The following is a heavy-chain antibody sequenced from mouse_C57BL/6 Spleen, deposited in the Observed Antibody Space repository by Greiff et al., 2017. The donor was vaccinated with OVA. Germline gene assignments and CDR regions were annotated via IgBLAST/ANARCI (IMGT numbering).Heavy chain of an antibody. CDR3: AKSGYSNPYAMDY. Sequence: VMLVESGPGLVQPSQSLSITCTVSGFSLTSYGVHWVRQSPGKGLEWLGVIWRGGSTDYNAAFMSRLSITKDNSQSQVFFKMNSLQADDTAIYYCAKSGYSNPYAMDYWGQGTSVTVSS. V-gene: IGHV2-5*01. CDR2: IWRGGST. CDR1: GFSLTSYG. D-gene: IGHD2-5*01. J-gene: IGHJ4*01.